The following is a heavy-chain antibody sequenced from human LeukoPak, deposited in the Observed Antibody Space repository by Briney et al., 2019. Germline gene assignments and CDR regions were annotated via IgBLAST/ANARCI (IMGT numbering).Heavy chain of an antibody. CDR3: ARDLSSRGVISLDY. J-gene: IGHJ4*02. V-gene: IGHV4-4*07. CDR2: IYSDGRT. D-gene: IGHD3-10*01. CDR1: GGAISNYY. Sequence: SETLSLTCTVSGGAISNYYWSWIRQPAGKGLEWIGRIYSDGRTNYDLSLSSRLAMSVDTSKNQFSLKLSSVTAADTAVYYCARDLSSRGVISLDYWGQGTLVTVSS.